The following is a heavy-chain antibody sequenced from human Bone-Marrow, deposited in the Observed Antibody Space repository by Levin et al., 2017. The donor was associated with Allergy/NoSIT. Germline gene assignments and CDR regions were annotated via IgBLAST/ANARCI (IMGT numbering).Heavy chain of an antibody. V-gene: IGHV3-21*01. CDR1: GFTFSTYS. Sequence: PSETLSLTCAVSGFTFSTYSMSWVRQAPGKGLEWVSSIGSRSDYTYYADSLKGRFTISRDNAKNSLYLQMNSLRAEDTAAYYCARDEIGTFAFDIWGQGTMVTVS. J-gene: IGHJ3*02. D-gene: IGHD3-16*01. CDR2: IGSRSDYT. CDR3: ARDEIGTFAFDI.